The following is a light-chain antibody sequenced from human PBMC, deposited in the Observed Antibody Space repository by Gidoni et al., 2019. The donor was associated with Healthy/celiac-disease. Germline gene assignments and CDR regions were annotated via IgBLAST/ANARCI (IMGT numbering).Light chain of an antibody. CDR3: AAWYDSLNGPV. Sequence: QSELTQPPAAPGTPGQWVTISGSGSSSNIGSNTVNWYQQLPGTAPKLLIYSNNPRPSGVADVFSGSKSCTSASLAISGLQSEDEADYYCAAWYDSLNGPVFGGGTKLTVL. J-gene: IGLJ3*02. CDR2: SNN. CDR1: SSNIGSNT. V-gene: IGLV1-44*01.